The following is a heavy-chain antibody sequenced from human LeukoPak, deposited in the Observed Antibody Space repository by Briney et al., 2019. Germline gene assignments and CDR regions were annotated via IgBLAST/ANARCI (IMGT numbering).Heavy chain of an antibody. J-gene: IGHJ4*02. CDR2: INPNSGGT. CDR1: GYTFTGYY. Sequence: ASVKVSCKASGYTFTGYYMHWVRQAPGQGLEWMGWINPNSGGTNYAQKFQGRVTMTRDTSISTAYMELSRLRSDDTAVYYCARDPTTIFGVVIARFDYWGQGTLVTVSS. CDR3: ARDPTTIFGVVIARFDY. V-gene: IGHV1-2*02. D-gene: IGHD3-3*01.